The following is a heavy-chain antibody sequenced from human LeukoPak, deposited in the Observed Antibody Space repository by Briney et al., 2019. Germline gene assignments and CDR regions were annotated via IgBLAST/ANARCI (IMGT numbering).Heavy chain of an antibody. V-gene: IGHV1-2*02. CDR3: ARGVRIDYGGSLMIY. CDR2: INPNSGGT. J-gene: IGHJ4*02. Sequence: ASVKVSCKASGYTFTGYYMHWVRQAPGQGLEWMGWINPNSGGTNYAQKFQGRVTMTRDTSISTVYMEMSRLRSDDTAVYYCARGVRIDYGGSLMIYWGQGTLVAVSS. D-gene: IGHD4-23*01. CDR1: GYTFTGYY.